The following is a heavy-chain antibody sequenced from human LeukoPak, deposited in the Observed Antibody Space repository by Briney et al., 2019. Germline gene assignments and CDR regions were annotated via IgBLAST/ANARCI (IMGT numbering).Heavy chain of an antibody. CDR3: ARLAGTYYFDY. Sequence: PSETLSLTCTVSGGSISSSNYYWGWIRQPPGKGLEWIGSIYYSGSTYYNPSLKSRVTISVDTSKNQFSLKLSSVTAADTAVYCCARLAGTYYFDYWGQGTPVTVSS. CDR2: IYYSGST. CDR1: GGSISSSNYY. D-gene: IGHD3-10*01. J-gene: IGHJ4*02. V-gene: IGHV4-39*01.